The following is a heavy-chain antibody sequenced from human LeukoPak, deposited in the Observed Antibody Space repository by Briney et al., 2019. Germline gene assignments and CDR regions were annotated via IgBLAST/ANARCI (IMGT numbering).Heavy chain of an antibody. J-gene: IGHJ4*02. V-gene: IGHV1-69*05. D-gene: IGHD6-13*01. CDR3: ARELSRSSSWGGYFDY. CDR2: IIPIFGTA. Sequence: SVKVSCKASGGTFSSYAISWVRQAPGQGLEWMGGIIPIFGTANYAQKFQGRVTITTDESTSTAYMELSSLRSEDTAVYYCARELSRSSSWGGYFDYWGQGTLVTVSS. CDR1: GGTFSSYA.